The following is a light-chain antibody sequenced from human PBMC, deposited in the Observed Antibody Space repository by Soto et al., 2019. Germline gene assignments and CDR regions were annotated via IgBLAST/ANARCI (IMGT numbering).Light chain of an antibody. Sequence: QSALTQPASVSGSPGQSITISCSGTSSDIGTYEHVAWFQQFPGKTPKLVIYSVSDRPSGVSYRFSGSKSGNTASLTISGLQADDEADYYCISYTVSRSYVFGTGTKVTVL. V-gene: IGLV2-14*01. J-gene: IGLJ1*01. CDR3: ISYTVSRSYV. CDR1: SSDIGTYEH. CDR2: SVS.